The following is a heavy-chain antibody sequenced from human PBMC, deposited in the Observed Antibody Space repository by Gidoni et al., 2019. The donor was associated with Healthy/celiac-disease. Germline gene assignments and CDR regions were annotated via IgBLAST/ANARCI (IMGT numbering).Heavy chain of an antibody. Sequence: ERQLLESGGGGVQPGGSLRFSCAASGFTFSSDAMSWVSEAPGKGLEWVSAISGSGGSTYYADSVKGRFPICRDNSKNTLYLQKNSLRAEDTAVYYCARAPGYWGQGTLVTVSS. J-gene: IGHJ4*02. CDR3: ARAPGY. CDR1: GFTFSSDA. V-gene: IGHV3-23*01. CDR2: ISGSGGST.